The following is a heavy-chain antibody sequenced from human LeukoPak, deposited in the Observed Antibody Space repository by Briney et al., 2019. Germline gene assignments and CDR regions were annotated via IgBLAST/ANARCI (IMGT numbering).Heavy chain of an antibody. Sequence: GGSLRLSCSVSGFXFSSYAMHWVRQAPGKGLQFVSVINTNGGSTYYADSVKGRFTISRDNSQNTLYLQMSSLRVEDTAVYYCVTGVIVSGSYYFDFWGQGTLVTVYS. CDR2: INTNGGST. J-gene: IGHJ4*02. CDR1: GFXFSSYA. D-gene: IGHD2-21*01. CDR3: VTGVIVSGSYYFDF. V-gene: IGHV3-64D*06.